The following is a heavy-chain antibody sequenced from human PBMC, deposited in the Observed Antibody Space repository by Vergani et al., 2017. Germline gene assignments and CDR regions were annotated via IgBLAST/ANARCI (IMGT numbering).Heavy chain of an antibody. CDR1: GFNFSNYG. CDR2: IRYDGGKK. Sequence: QAQLVESGGGVVQPGGSLRLSCVGSGFNFSNYGMHWVRQAPGKGLELVAFIRYDGGKKYFADSVEGRFTISRDNSKNTLYLQMNSLRAEDTAVYYCTKDKSDRRFFIWFGGFDPWGQGTLVTVSS. V-gene: IGHV3-30*02. D-gene: IGHD3-10*01. J-gene: IGHJ5*02. CDR3: TKDKSDRRFFIWFGGFDP.